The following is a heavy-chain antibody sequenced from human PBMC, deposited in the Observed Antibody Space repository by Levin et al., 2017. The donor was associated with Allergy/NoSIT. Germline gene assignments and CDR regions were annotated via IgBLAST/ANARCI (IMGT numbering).Heavy chain of an antibody. J-gene: IGHJ4*02. CDR3: VKDISSTWLRFHS. CDR2: ITWDGGSI. D-gene: IGHD6-13*01. Sequence: PVASVKVSCAASGFTFDDNTMHWVRQAPGKGLEWVSLITWDGGSIYYADSVKGRFTISRDNSKNSLYLQMNSLRTEDTALYYCVKDISSTWLRFHSWGQGTLVTVSS. V-gene: IGHV3-43*01. CDR1: GFTFDDNT.